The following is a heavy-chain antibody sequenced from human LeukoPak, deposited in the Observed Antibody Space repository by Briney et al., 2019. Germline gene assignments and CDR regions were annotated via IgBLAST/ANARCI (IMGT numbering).Heavy chain of an antibody. CDR2: INQDGSEK. CDR3: ARVSGYCSSTSCPIQYYYGMDV. J-gene: IGHJ6*02. D-gene: IGHD2-2*03. CDR1: GFTFSSYS. Sequence: PGGSLRLSCAASGFTFSSYSMNWVRQAPGKGLEWVANINQDGSEKYYVDSVKGRFTISRDNAKNSLYLQMNSLRAEDTAVYYCARVSGYCSSTSCPIQYYYGMDVWGQGTTVTVSS. V-gene: IGHV3-7*01.